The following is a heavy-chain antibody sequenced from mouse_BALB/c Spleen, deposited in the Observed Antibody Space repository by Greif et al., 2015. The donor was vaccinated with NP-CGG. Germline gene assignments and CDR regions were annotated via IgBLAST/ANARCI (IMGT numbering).Heavy chain of an antibody. CDR1: GFTFSSFG. CDR3: ARRYGSSYGYFDY. D-gene: IGHD1-1*01. V-gene: IGHV5-17*02. J-gene: IGHJ2*01. CDR2: ISSGSSTI. Sequence: EVQLVESGGGLVQPGGSRKLSCAASGFTFSSFGMHWVRQAPEKGLEWVAYISSGSSTIYYADTVKGRFTISRDNPKNTLFLQMTSLRSEDTAMYYCARRYGSSYGYFDYWGQGTTLTVSS.